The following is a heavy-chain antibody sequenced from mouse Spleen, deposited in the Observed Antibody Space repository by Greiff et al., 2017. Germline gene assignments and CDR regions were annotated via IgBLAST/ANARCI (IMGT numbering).Heavy chain of an antibody. J-gene: IGHJ1*01. Sequence: EVKLVESGPSLVKPSQTLSLTCSVTGDSITSGYWNWIRKFPGNKLEYMGYISYSGSTYYNPSLKSRISITRDTSKNQYYLQLNSVTTEDTATYYCARWKLRLPYWYFDVWGAGTTVTVSS. D-gene: IGHD1-2*01. CDR3: ARWKLRLPYWYFDV. CDR1: GDSITSGY. CDR2: ISYSGST. V-gene: IGHV3-8*02.